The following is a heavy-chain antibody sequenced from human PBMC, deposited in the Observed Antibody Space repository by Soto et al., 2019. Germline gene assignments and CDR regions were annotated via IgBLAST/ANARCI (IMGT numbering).Heavy chain of an antibody. V-gene: IGHV3-15*07. J-gene: IGHJ4*02. D-gene: IGHD2-2*01. CDR2: IKSNTDGGTT. CDR3: TRVTPGASDY. CDR1: GFTFANAW. Sequence: GGSLRLSCAAPGFTFANAWINWVRQAPGKGLEWVGRIKSNTDGGTTDFAEPVNGRFALSRDDSNNMVYLQMNSLRAEETALYYCTRVTPGASDYWGQGTAVTVSS.